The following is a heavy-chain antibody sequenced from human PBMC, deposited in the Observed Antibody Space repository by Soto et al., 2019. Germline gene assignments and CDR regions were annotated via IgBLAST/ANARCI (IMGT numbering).Heavy chain of an antibody. J-gene: IGHJ4*02. CDR3: ARGTYFDY. V-gene: IGHV1-18*01. CDR1: GYTLTTYG. Sequence: QVQLVQSGAEVKKPGASVKVSCKAAGYTLTTYGVSWVRQAPGQGLEWLGWISADNDHTNYAQKFQGRVTITTDTSPSTAYMELRSLRSDDTAVYYCARGTYFDYWGQGTLVTVSS. CDR2: ISADNDHT. D-gene: IGHD1-1*01.